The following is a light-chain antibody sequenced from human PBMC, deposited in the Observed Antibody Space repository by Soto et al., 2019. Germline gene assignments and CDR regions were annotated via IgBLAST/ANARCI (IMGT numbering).Light chain of an antibody. J-gene: IGKJ1*01. CDR1: QPISTY. CDR3: QQYYTYPLA. V-gene: IGKV1-8*01. CDR2: AAS. Sequence: AIRMTQSPSSISAFTGDRVTITCRASQPISTYLAWYQQKPGTAPTLLIYAASTLQSGVPSRFSGSGSGTAFTLTIICLQSEDFATYFCQQYYTYPLAFGQGTKVEIK.